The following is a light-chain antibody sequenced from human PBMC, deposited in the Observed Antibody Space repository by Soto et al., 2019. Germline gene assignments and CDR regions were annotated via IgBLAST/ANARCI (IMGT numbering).Light chain of an antibody. CDR3: SSYTSSDSLV. Sequence: QSALTQPASVSGSPGQSITISCTGTSSDVGGYNYVSWYQQEPGKARKLMIYDVSSRPSGVSNRFSGSKSGNTASLTISGLQAEDEADYYCSSYTSSDSLVFGGGTKLTVL. CDR1: SSDVGGYNY. CDR2: DVS. V-gene: IGLV2-14*01. J-gene: IGLJ2*01.